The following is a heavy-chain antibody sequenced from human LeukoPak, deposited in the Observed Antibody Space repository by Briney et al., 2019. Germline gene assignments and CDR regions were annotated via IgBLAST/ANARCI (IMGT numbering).Heavy chain of an antibody. Sequence: ASVKVSCKASGYTFITYGITWVRQAPGQGLEWMEGISTYDGNTNYAQKFQGRVTMTTDTSTSTAYMELRSLRSDDTAVYYCARALYSNYVRALYYFDFWGQGMLVTVSS. J-gene: IGHJ4*02. CDR1: GYTFITYG. D-gene: IGHD4-11*01. V-gene: IGHV1-18*01. CDR3: ARALYSNYVRALYYFDF. CDR2: ISTYDGNT.